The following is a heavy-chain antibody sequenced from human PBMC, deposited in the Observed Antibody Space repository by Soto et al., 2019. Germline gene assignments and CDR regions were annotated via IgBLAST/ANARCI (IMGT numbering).Heavy chain of an antibody. V-gene: IGHV3-74*01. J-gene: IGHJ3*02. CDR3: AIEKVGPTSIHVFDI. D-gene: IGHD1-26*01. CDR1: GFIFDSDW. Sequence: GGSLRLSCAASGFIFDSDWLHRVRQPPGKGLEWVSRINTDGSSHIFYADSVKGRFTISRDNAKNSLYLQMNSLRAEDTAVYYCAIEKVGPTSIHVFDIWGQGTMVTVSS. CDR2: INTDGSSHI.